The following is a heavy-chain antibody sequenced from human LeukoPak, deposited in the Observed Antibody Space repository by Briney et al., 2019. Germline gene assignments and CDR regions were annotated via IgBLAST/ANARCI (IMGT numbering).Heavy chain of an antibody. CDR3: ARDNYGDYGY. D-gene: IGHD4-17*01. CDR1: GFTFSSSW. V-gene: IGHV3-7*01. J-gene: IGHJ4*02. CDR2: INQDGSGK. Sequence: GGSLRLSCAASGFTFSSSWMSWVRQAPGKGLEWVANINQDGSGKYYVDSVKGRFTISRDNAKNSLYLQMNSLRAEDTALYYCARDNYGDYGYWGQGTLVTVSS.